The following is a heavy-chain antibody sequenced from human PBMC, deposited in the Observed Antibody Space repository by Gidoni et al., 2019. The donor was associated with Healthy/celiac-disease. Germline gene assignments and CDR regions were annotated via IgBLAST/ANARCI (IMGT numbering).Heavy chain of an antibody. V-gene: IGHV4-31*03. CDR2: IYYSGST. Sequence: QVQLQESGPGLVKPSQTQSLTCTVSGGSISSGGYYWSWIRQHPGKGLEWIGYIYYSGSTYYNPSLKSRVTISVDTSKNQFSLKLSSVTAADTAVYYCARVDDSSGYYVYFDYWGQGTLVTVSS. CDR3: ARVDDSSGYYVYFDY. J-gene: IGHJ4*02. CDR1: GGSISSGGYY. D-gene: IGHD3-22*01.